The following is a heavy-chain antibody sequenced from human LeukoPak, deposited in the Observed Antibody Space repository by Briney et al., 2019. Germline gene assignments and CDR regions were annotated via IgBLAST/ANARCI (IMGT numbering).Heavy chain of an antibody. CDR1: GFAFSSYT. Sequence: GGSLRLSCAASGFAFSSYTMSWVRQAPGKGLEWVSTITTSDGNTYYADSVKGRFTVSRDNSKNTLFLQMNSLRAEDTAVYYCAKDGGLWVSAHWGDSWGRGTLVTVSS. J-gene: IGHJ4*02. CDR3: AKDGGLWVSAHWGDS. CDR2: ITTSDGNT. V-gene: IGHV3-23*01. D-gene: IGHD7-27*01.